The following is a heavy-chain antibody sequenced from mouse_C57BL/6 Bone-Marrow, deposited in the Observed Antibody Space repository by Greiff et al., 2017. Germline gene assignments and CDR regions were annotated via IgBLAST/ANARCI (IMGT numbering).Heavy chain of an antibody. CDR3: ARDGYYFLDYAMDY. V-gene: IGHV1-81*01. J-gene: IGHJ4*01. CDR2: IYPRRGNT. D-gene: IGHD2-3*01. CDR1: GYTFTSYG. Sequence: QVQLKESGAELARPGASVKLSCKASGYTFTSYGISWVKQRTGQGLAWIGEIYPRRGNTYYNEKFKGKATLTADKSSSTAYMELRSLTSEDSAIYFCARDGYYFLDYAMDYWGQGSSVTVSS.